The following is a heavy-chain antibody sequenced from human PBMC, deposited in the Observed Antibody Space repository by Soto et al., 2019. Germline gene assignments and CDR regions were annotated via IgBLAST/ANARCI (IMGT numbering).Heavy chain of an antibody. CDR1: GYTLTELS. CDR2: FDPEDGET. D-gene: IGHD4-17*01. V-gene: IGHV1-24*01. J-gene: IGHJ4*02. Sequence: ASVKVSCKVSGYTLTELSMHWVRQAPGKGLEWMGGFDPEDGETIYAQKFQGRVTMTEDTSTDTACMELSSLRSEDTAVYYCATVFDYGATALVYWGQGTLVTASS. CDR3: ATVFDYGATALVY.